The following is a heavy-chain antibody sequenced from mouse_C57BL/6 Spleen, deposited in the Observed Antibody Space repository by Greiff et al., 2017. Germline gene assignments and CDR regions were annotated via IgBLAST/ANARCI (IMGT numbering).Heavy chain of an antibody. J-gene: IGHJ3*01. CDR2: IDPSDSYT. CDR3: ARGPRLRPFAY. CDR1: GYTFTSYW. V-gene: IGHV1-69*01. Sequence: QVQLQQPGAELVMPGASVKLSCKASGYTFTSYWMHWVKQRPGQGLEWIGEIDPSDSYTNYNQKFKGKSTLTVDKSSSTAYMQLSSLTSEDSAVYYCARGPRLRPFAYWGQGTLVTVSA. D-gene: IGHD2-4*01.